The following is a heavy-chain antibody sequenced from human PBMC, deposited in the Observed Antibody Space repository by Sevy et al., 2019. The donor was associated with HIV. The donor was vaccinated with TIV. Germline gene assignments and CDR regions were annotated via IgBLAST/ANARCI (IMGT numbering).Heavy chain of an antibody. D-gene: IGHD1-26*01. CDR2: ISFDGTNK. CDR3: AKEGAYSYTTYFDY. CDR1: GFSFSGYA. J-gene: IGHJ4*02. V-gene: IGHV3-30*18. Sequence: GGSLRLSCAASGFSFSGYAIHWVRQAPGKGLEWVAVISFDGTNKYYADSVKGRFTISRDNSKNTLFLQMNSLRPEDTAVYYCAKEGAYSYTTYFDYWGQGTVVTVSS.